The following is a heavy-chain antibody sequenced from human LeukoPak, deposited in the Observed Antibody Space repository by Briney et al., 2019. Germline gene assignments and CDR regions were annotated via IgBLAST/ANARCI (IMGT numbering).Heavy chain of an antibody. CDR2: TNRGSS. CDR3: ARGQYSAFDI. J-gene: IGHJ3*02. V-gene: IGHV6-1*01. CDR1: GDSVSGNIVA. D-gene: IGHD2/OR15-2a*01. Sequence: SQTLSLTCAVSGDSVSGNIVAWNWIRQSPSRGLEWLGRTNRGSSYYAPSMKSRITISPDTSKNQFSLRLNSVTPEDTAVYYCARGQYSAFDIWGQGTLVTVSS.